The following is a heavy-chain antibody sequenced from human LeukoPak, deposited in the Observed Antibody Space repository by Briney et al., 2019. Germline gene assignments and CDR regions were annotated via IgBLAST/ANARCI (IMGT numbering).Heavy chain of an antibody. D-gene: IGHD2-2*01. CDR1: GASISSNSIY. CDR3: ARDPGCTTTSCHLGLDY. J-gene: IGHJ4*02. CDR2: IVYGGST. Sequence: PSETLSLTCKVSGASISSNSIYWGWIRQPPGKGLEWIGSIVYGGSTYYKPSLNSRVTISIDTSSNQFSLNLTSVTAADTAVYYCARDPGCTTTSCHLGLDYWGQGALVTVSS. V-gene: IGHV4-39*07.